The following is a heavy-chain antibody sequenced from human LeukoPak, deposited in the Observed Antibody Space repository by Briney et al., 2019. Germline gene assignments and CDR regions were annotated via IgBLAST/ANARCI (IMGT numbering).Heavy chain of an antibody. CDR1: GFTFGDYA. CDR3: TRPSDYGDYLPFDY. CDR2: IRSKAYGGTT. Sequence: GGSLRLSCTASGFTFGDYAMSWFRQAPGKGLEWVGFIRSKAYGGTTEYAASVKGRFTISRDDSKSIAYLQMNSLKTEDTAVYYCTRPSDYGDYLPFDYWGQGTLVTVSS. D-gene: IGHD4-17*01. V-gene: IGHV3-49*03. J-gene: IGHJ4*02.